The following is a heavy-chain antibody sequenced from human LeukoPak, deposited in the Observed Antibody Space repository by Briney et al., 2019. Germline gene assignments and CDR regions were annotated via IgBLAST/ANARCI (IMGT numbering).Heavy chain of an antibody. J-gene: IGHJ4*02. Sequence: SETLSLTCTVSGGSISSSSYYWGWIRQPPGKGLEWIGSIYYSGSTYYNPSLKSRVTISVDTSKNQFSLKLSSVTAADTAVYYCARANYYDSSGLRYWGQGTLVTVSS. D-gene: IGHD3-22*01. CDR3: ARANYYDSSGLRY. CDR1: GGSISSSSYY. CDR2: IYYSGST. V-gene: IGHV4-39*07.